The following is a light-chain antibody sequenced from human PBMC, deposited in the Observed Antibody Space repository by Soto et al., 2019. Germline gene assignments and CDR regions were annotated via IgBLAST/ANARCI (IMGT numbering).Light chain of an antibody. Sequence: QSVLTQPASVSGSPGQSITISCTGTSSDVGGYNYVSWYQQYPGKAPKLMIYDVSNRPSGVSNRFSGSKSGNTASLTISGLQAEDEADYYCSSYTSGSTVVFGGGTKRTVL. CDR2: DVS. V-gene: IGLV2-14*01. J-gene: IGLJ2*01. CDR3: SSYTSGSTVV. CDR1: SSDVGGYNY.